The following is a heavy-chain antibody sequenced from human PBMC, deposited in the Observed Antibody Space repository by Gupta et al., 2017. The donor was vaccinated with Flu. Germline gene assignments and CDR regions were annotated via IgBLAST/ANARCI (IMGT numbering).Heavy chain of an antibody. CDR2: IYYIGST. Sequence: QVQLQESGPGLVKPSETLSLTCTVSGGSISGYYWSWIRQPPGKGLEWIGYIYYIGSTNYNPSLKSRVTMSVDTSKNHFSLKLTSVTAADTAVYYCARDLGSSGGFDIWGQGTMVTVSS. CDR3: ARDLGSSGGFDI. V-gene: IGHV4-59*01. J-gene: IGHJ3*02. D-gene: IGHD6-6*01. CDR1: GGSISGYY.